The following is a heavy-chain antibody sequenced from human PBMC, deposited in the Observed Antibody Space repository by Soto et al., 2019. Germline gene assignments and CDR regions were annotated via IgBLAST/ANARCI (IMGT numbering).Heavy chain of an antibody. CDR1: GFTFSSYG. Sequence: QVQVVESGGGVVQPGRSLILSCAASGFTFSSYGMHWVRQAPGKGLEWVAIISWDGNNKYYADSVKGRFTISRDSSKNTLFLQMNSLRAEDTAVYYCAKGGSSSARYFDRWGQGTLVTVSS. J-gene: IGHJ5*02. V-gene: IGHV3-30*18. D-gene: IGHD6-6*01. CDR2: ISWDGNNK. CDR3: AKGGSSSARYFDR.